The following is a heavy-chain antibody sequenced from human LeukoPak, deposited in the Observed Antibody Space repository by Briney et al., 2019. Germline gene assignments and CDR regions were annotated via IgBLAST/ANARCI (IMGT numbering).Heavy chain of an antibody. CDR3: ARGFVNRWQQLGSY. Sequence: GASVKVSCKASGYTFTGYYMHWVRQAPGQGLEWMGWINPNSGGTNYAQKFQGRGTMTRDTSISTAYMELSRLRSDDTAVYYCARGFVNRWQQLGSYWGQGTLVTVPS. CDR2: INPNSGGT. CDR1: GYTFTGYY. J-gene: IGHJ4*02. V-gene: IGHV1-2*02. D-gene: IGHD6-13*01.